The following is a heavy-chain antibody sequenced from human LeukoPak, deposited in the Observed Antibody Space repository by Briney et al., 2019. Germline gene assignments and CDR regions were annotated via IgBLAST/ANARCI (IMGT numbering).Heavy chain of an antibody. CDR1: GFTFSSYG. D-gene: IGHD5-12*01. J-gene: IGHJ4*02. CDR2: IWYDGSNK. Sequence: GGSLRLSCAASGFTFSSYGMHWVRQAPGKGLEWVAVIWYDGSNKYYADSVKGRFTISRDNSKNTLYLQMNSLRAEDTAVYYCAKNPHPYSGYDVTFYYFDYWGQGTLVTVSS. CDR3: AKNPHPYSGYDVTFYYFDY. V-gene: IGHV3-33*06.